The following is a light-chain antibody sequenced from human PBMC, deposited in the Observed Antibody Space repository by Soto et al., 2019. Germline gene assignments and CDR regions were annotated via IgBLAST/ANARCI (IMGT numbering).Light chain of an antibody. CDR3: MQGLQTPSYT. CDR1: QSLLHINGYNY. Sequence: DIVMTQSPLSLPVTPGEPASISCRSSQSLLHINGYNYLDWYLQKPGQSPQLLIYLTSKRASGVSDRFSGSGSVTDFTLRITRVEAEDVGVYYCMQGLQTPSYTFGQGTKLEIK. J-gene: IGKJ2*01. CDR2: LTS. V-gene: IGKV2-28*01.